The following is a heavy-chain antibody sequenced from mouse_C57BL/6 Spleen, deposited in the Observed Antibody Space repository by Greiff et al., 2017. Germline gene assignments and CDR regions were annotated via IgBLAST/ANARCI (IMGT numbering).Heavy chain of an antibody. D-gene: IGHD2-1*01. V-gene: IGHV1-82*01. CDR1: GYAFSSSW. Sequence: QVQLQQSGPELVKPGASVKISCKASGYAFSSSWMNWVKQRPGKGLEWIGRIYPGDGDTNYNGKFKGKATLTADKSSSTAYMQLSSLTSEDSAVYFCARSAYGNYALAYWGQGTLVTVSA. CDR3: ARSAYGNYALAY. CDR2: IYPGDGDT. J-gene: IGHJ3*01.